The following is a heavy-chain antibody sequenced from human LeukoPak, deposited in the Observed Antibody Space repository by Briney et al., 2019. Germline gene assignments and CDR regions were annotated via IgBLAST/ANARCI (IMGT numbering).Heavy chain of an antibody. Sequence: ASVKVSCKASGYTFTSYGISWVRQAPGQGLEWKGWISAYNGNTNYAQKIQGRVTMTTDTSTSTAYMELRSLRSDDTAVYYCASVTGYYGSGSLDAFDIWGQGTMVTVSS. CDR2: ISAYNGNT. J-gene: IGHJ3*02. V-gene: IGHV1-18*01. CDR1: GYTFTSYG. D-gene: IGHD3-10*01. CDR3: ASVTGYYGSGSLDAFDI.